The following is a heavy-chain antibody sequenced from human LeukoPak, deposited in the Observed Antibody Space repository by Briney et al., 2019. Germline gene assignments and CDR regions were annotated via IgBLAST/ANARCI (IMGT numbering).Heavy chain of an antibody. V-gene: IGHV3-48*01. D-gene: IGHD3-10*01. CDR1: GFTFSSYS. Sequence: QPGGSLRLSCAASGFTFSSYSMNWVRQAPGKGLEWVSYISSSSSTIYFADSVKGRFTICQDNAKNSLYLQMNSLRAEDTAVYYCARSMGYGSGSYDYWGQGTLVTVSS. CDR2: ISSSSSTI. CDR3: ARSMGYGSGSYDY. J-gene: IGHJ4*02.